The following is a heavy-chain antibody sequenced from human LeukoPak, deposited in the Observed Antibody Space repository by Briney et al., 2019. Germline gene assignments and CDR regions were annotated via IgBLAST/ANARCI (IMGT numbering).Heavy chain of an antibody. CDR3: ARGRSVYDFWSGEVY. CDR2: IIPISGKV. V-gene: IGHV1-69*05. D-gene: IGHD3-3*01. J-gene: IGHJ4*02. CDR1: GGTCGSYV. Sequence: SVKVSCKASGGTCGSYVITWVRQAPGQGLEWLGGIIPISGKVAYAQKLQGRFTITTDEPARTVFMELSSLRSEDTAVYYCARGRSVYDFWSGEVYWGRGTLVAVSS.